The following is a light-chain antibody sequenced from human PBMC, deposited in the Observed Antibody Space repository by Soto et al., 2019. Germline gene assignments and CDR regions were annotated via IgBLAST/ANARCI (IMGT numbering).Light chain of an antibody. CDR3: CSYTGSSVL. V-gene: IGLV2-23*01. J-gene: IGLJ2*01. CDR1: SDTVGNYNV. CDR2: EGT. Sequence: QPVLTQPASVSGSPGQSITISCTGSSDTVGNYNVVSWYKQHPGKAPKLMIYEGTKRPSGVSDRFTGSKSGNTASLTISGLQAEDEADYYCCSYTGSSVLFGGGTKLTVL.